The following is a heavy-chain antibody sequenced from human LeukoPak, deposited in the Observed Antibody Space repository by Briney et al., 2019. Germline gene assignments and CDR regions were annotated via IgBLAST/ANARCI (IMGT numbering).Heavy chain of an antibody. Sequence: RPGGSLRLSCAASGFIFTNYFMSWVRQAPGKGLEWVASIKHDGSEKYYVDSVRGRFTISRDNTMNSLYLQMSSLRAEDTAVYYCATDRGWRTSGYYLYYFEYXGXXTLVTFSS. CDR2: IKHDGSEK. V-gene: IGHV3-7*01. D-gene: IGHD3-3*01. CDR1: GFIFTNYF. J-gene: IGHJ4*01. CDR3: ATDRGWRTSGYYLYYFEY.